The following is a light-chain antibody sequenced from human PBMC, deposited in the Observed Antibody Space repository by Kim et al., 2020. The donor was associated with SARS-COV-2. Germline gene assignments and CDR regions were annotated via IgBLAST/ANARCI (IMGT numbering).Light chain of an antibody. CDR3: AAWDASLSGWV. CDR2: SND. J-gene: IGLJ3*02. CDR1: SSNIGSNY. V-gene: IGLV1-47*02. Sequence: GQRVTISCSGSSSNIGSNYVSWYQQLPGTAPKLLIHSNDQRPSGVPDRFSGSKSGTSASLAISGLRSEDEADYYCAAWDASLSGWVFGGGTQLTVL.